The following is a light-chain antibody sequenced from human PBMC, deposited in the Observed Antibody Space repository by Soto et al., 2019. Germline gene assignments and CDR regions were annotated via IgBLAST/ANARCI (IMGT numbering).Light chain of an antibody. CDR2: EVT. CDR3: SSYTSSFTYV. Sequence: QSALTQPASVSGSPGQSITISCTGTSSDVGGYNYVSWYQQHPGKAPKLIIYEVTNRPSGVSNRFSGSKSGNTASLTISGLQAEDEADYYCSSYTSSFTYVFGTGTKVTVL. V-gene: IGLV2-14*01. CDR1: SSDVGGYNY. J-gene: IGLJ1*01.